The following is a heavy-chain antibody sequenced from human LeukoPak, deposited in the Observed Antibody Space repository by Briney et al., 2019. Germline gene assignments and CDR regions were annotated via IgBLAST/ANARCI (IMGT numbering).Heavy chain of an antibody. Sequence: GRSLRLSCAASGFTFSSYAMHWVRQAPGKGLEWVAVISYDGSNKYYADSVKGRFTISRDNSKNTLYLQMNSLRAEDTAVYYCAREDGYYDSSGLGSFDIWGQGTMVTVSS. CDR3: AREDGYYDSSGLGSFDI. J-gene: IGHJ3*02. D-gene: IGHD3-22*01. CDR1: GFTFSSYA. CDR2: ISYDGSNK. V-gene: IGHV3-30*04.